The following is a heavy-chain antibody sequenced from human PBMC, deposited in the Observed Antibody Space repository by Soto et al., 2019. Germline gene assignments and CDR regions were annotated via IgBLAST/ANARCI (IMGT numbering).Heavy chain of an antibody. CDR3: ARDSNDFWSGYGDYYYYGMDV. V-gene: IGHV4-59*01. CDR1: GGSISSYY. D-gene: IGHD3-3*01. J-gene: IGHJ6*02. Sequence: PSETLSLTCTVSGGSISSYYWSWIRQPPGKGLEWIGYIYYSGSTNYNPSLKSRVTISVDTSKNQFSLKLSSVTAADTAVYYCARDSNDFWSGYGDYYYYGMDVWGQGTTVTVS. CDR2: IYYSGST.